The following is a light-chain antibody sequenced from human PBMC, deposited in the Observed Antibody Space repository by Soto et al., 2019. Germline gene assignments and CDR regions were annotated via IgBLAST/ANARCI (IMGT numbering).Light chain of an antibody. CDR1: SSDVCGYNY. CDR2: DAS. CDR3: SSYTSSSTPLYV. V-gene: IGLV2-14*01. Sequence: QSVLTQPASVSGSPGQSITISCTGTSSDVCGYNYVSWYQQYPGKAPKLMIYDASNRASGVSNRFSGSKSGNTASLTISGLQAEDEADYYCSSYTSSSTPLYVFGTGTKVTVL. J-gene: IGLJ1*01.